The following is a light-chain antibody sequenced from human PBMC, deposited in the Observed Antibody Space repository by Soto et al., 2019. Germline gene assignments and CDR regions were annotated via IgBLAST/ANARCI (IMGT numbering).Light chain of an antibody. CDR2: DVN. V-gene: IGLV2-14*03. CDR1: RSDIGAYNF. CDR3: TSWTTSTTMI. J-gene: IGLJ2*01. Sequence: QSALTQPASVSGSPGQSITISCTGTRSDIGAYNFVSWYQQHPGEVPKLMLYDVNVRPSGVSNRFSGSKSGNTASLTISGLQAEDEADYYCTSWTTSTTMIFGGGTKLTL.